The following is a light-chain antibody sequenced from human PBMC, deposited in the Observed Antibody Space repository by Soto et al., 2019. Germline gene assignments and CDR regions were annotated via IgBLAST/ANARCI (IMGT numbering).Light chain of an antibody. CDR3: QQYGSSPRT. CDR2: GAS. V-gene: IGKV3-20*01. Sequence: EIVLTQSPATLSLSPGERATLSCRPGQSVRDNLAWYQQKPGQAPRLLIYGASSRATGIPDRFSGSGSGTDFTLTISRLEPEDFAVYYCQQYGSSPRTFGQGTKVDIK. J-gene: IGKJ1*01. CDR1: QSVRDN.